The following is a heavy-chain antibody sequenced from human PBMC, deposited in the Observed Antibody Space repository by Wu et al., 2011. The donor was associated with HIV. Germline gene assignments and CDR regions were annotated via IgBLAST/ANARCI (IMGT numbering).Heavy chain of an antibody. V-gene: IGHV1-46*01. CDR3: TREVVATYYFDY. D-gene: IGHD5-12*01. J-gene: IGHJ4*02. Sequence: SYAXKFQGRVTMTRDTSTSTVYMELSSLRSEDTAVYYCTREVVATYYFDYWGQGTLVTVSS.